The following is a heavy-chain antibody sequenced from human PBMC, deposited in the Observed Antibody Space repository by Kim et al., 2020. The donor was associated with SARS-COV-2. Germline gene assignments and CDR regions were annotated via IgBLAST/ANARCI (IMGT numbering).Heavy chain of an antibody. CDR3: AKAHYSNYVYYYYGMDV. V-gene: IGHV3-30*02. Sequence: VKGRFTISRDNSKNTLYLQMNSLRAEDTAVYYCAKAHYSNYVYYYYGMDVWGQGTTVTVSS. J-gene: IGHJ6*02. D-gene: IGHD4-4*01.